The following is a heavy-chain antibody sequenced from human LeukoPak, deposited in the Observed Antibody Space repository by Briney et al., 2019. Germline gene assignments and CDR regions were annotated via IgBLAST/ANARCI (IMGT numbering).Heavy chain of an antibody. J-gene: IGHJ5*02. Sequence: GGSLRLSCAASGFTFSSYAMSWVRQAPGKGLEWVSAISGSGGGTYYADSVKGRFTTSRDDSKNTLYLQMNSLRAEDTAVYYCARSGRDGYHWGQGTLVTVSS. D-gene: IGHD5-24*01. V-gene: IGHV3-23*01. CDR1: GFTFSSYA. CDR2: ISGSGGGT. CDR3: ARSGRDGYH.